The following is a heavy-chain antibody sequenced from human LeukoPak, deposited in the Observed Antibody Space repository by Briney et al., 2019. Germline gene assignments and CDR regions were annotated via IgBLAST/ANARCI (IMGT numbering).Heavy chain of an antibody. Sequence: SQTLSLTCTVSGGSISSGAYSWNWIRQHPGKGLEWIGYIYYSGGTYYNPSLKSRVTISADTSKNRFSLKLNFVTAADSAVYYCARARDGYNYVNYLDNWGQGTLFTVSS. CDR3: ARARDGYNYVNYLDN. CDR1: GGSISSGAYS. V-gene: IGHV4-31*03. D-gene: IGHD5-24*01. J-gene: IGHJ4*02. CDR2: IYYSGGT.